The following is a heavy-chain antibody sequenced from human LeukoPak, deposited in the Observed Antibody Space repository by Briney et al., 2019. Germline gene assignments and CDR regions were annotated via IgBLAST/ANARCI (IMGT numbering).Heavy chain of an antibody. CDR2: INPSGGST. Sequence: GASVKVSCKASGYTFTTYYIHWVRQPPGQGLERMGIINPSGGSTTYAQIFQGRVTLTRDTSTSTVYMELSSLRSDDTAVYYCARAPKGVTTGYFDHWGQGTLVTVSS. CDR3: ARAPKGVTTGYFDH. J-gene: IGHJ4*02. CDR1: GYTFTTYY. D-gene: IGHD1-26*01. V-gene: IGHV1-46*01.